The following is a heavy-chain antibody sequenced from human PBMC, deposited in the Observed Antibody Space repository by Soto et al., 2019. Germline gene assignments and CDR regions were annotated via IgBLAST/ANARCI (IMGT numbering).Heavy chain of an antibody. CDR3: ARVNWNYEGAFDI. D-gene: IGHD1-7*01. J-gene: IGHJ3*02. CDR1: GGSISSGDYY. V-gene: IGHV4-30-4*01. CDR2: IYYSGST. Sequence: QVQLQESGPGLVKPSQTLSLTCTVSGGSISSGDYYWSWIRQPPGKGLEWIGYIYYSGSTYYNPSLKSRVTISVDTSKNQFALKLSSVTAADTAVYYCARVNWNYEGAFDIWGQGTMVTVSS.